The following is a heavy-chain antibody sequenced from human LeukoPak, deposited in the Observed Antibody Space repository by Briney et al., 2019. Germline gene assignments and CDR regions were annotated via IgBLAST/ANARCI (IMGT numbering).Heavy chain of an antibody. Sequence: SETLSLTCTVSGGSISSYYWSWIRQPAGKGLEWIGRIYTSGSTNYNPSLKSRVTMSVDTSKNQFSLKLSSVTAADTAVYYCARDAGKGYYDFWSGYDPRDAFDIWGQGTMVTVSS. V-gene: IGHV4-4*07. D-gene: IGHD3-3*01. J-gene: IGHJ3*02. CDR3: ARDAGKGYYDFWSGYDPRDAFDI. CDR1: GGSISSYY. CDR2: IYTSGST.